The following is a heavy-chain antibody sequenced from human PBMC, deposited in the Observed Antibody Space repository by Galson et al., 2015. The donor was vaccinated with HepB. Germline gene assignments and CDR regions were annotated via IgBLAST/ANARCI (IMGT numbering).Heavy chain of an antibody. CDR3: ASGVRKRYGGYISPLDR. Sequence: SLRLSCAASGFTFNTYAMNWVHQAPGTGLEWVSGISSSGPGTYYADSVKGRLSISRDNPQKTLYLQMNSLRVDDTALYYCASGVRKRYGGYISPLDRWGQGTLVTGSS. CDR2: ISSSGPGT. CDR1: GFTFNTYA. J-gene: IGHJ5*02. D-gene: IGHD5-12*01. V-gene: IGHV3-23*01.